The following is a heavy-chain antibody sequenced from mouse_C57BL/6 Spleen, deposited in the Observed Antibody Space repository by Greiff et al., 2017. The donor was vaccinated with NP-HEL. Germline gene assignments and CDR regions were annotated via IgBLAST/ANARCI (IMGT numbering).Heavy chain of an antibody. CDR3: ARQRVKDFDY. Sequence: EVKLMESGGDLVKPGGSLKLSCAASGFTFSSYGMSWVRQTPDKRLEWVATISSGGSYTYYPDSVKGRFTISRDNAKNTLYLQMSSLKSEDTAMYYCARQRVKDFDYWGQGTTLTVSS. CDR1: GFTFSSYG. V-gene: IGHV5-6*01. J-gene: IGHJ2*01. D-gene: IGHD2-2*01. CDR2: ISSGGSYT.